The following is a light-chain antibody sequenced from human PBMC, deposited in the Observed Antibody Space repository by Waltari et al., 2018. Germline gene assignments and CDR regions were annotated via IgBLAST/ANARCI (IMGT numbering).Light chain of an antibody. CDR2: DAS. J-gene: IGKJ4*01. CDR3: QQRYNWPPT. CDR1: QSVGAN. V-gene: IGKV3-11*01. Sequence: EIVLTQSPATLSLSPGERATLSCRASQSVGANLAWYQQIAGQAPRRLIYDASNRATGIPARFSCSWSGADFTLTISSLEPEDFAVYYCQQRYNWPPTFGGGTKVEIE.